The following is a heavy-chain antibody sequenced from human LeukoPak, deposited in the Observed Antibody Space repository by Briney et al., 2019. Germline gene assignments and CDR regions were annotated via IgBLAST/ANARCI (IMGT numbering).Heavy chain of an antibody. V-gene: IGHV1-2*02. CDR1: GYTFTDYY. CDR2: INPNSGGT. CDR3: ARARITIFGVVIIYNWFDP. J-gene: IGHJ5*02. Sequence: ASVKVSCKASGYTFTDYYMHWVRQAPGQGLEWMGWINPNSGGTNYAQKFQGRVTMTRDTSISTAYMELSRLRSDDTAVYYCARARITIFGVVIIYNWFDPWGQGTLVTVSS. D-gene: IGHD3-3*01.